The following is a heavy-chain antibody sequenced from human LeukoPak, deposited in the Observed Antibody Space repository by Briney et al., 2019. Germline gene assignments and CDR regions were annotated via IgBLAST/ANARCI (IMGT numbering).Heavy chain of an antibody. J-gene: IGHJ3*02. Sequence: SETLSLTCTVSGGSISNYYWSWIRQPPGKGLEWIGYISHSGSTNYNPSLKSRVTMSVDTSKNQFSLKLSSVTAADTAVYYCARGGYYYDSSGYHTVGAFDIWGQGTMVTVSS. V-gene: IGHV4-59*12. D-gene: IGHD3-22*01. CDR2: ISHSGST. CDR1: GGSISNYY. CDR3: ARGGYYYDSSGYHTVGAFDI.